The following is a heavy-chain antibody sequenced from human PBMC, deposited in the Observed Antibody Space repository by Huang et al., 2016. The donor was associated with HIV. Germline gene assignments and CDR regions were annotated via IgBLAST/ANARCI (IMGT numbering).Heavy chain of an antibody. J-gene: IGHJ5*02. CDR3: ARGRGSLTIRWFDP. D-gene: IGHD2-15*01. CDR2: INHSGRT. CDR1: GGSFNVFH. V-gene: IGHV4-34*01. Sequence: QVQLQQWGAGLLKPSETLSLTCAVYGGSFNVFHWSWVRQPPGTGLAWIGEINHSGRTNYNASLKSRVTISIDTSKNQFSLKMTSVTAADTAVYHCARGRGSLTIRWFDPWGQGSQVTVSS.